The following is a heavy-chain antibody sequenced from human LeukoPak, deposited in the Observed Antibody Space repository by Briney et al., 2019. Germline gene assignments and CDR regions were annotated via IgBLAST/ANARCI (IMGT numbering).Heavy chain of an antibody. CDR1: GFTFSSYW. CDR2: IKQDGSGK. V-gene: IGHV3-7*01. CDR3: ARRRGSYVADY. D-gene: IGHD1-26*01. J-gene: IGHJ4*02. Sequence: GGSLRLSCAASGFTFSSYWMSWVRQAPGKGLEWVANIKQDGSGKYYVDSVKGRFAISRDNAKNSLYLQMNSLRAEDTAVYYCARRRGSYVADYWGQGTLVTVSS.